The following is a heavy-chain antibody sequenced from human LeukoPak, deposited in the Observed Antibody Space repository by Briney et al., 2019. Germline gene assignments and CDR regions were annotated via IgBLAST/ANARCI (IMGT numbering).Heavy chain of an antibody. V-gene: IGHV3-7*01. CDR3: ARGGIVVVPAARPLDY. D-gene: IGHD2-2*02. Sequence: GGSLRLSCAASGFTFSSYSMSWVRQAPGKGLEWVANIKQDGSEKYYVDSVKGRFTISRDNAKNSLYLQMNSLRAEDTAVYYCARGGIVVVPAARPLDYWGQGTLVTVSS. J-gene: IGHJ4*02. CDR2: IKQDGSEK. CDR1: GFTFSSYS.